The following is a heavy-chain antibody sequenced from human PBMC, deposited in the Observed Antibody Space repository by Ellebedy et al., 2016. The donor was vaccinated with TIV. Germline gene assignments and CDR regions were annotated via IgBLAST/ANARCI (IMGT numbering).Heavy chain of an antibody. V-gene: IGHV1-69*04. Sequence: AASVKVSCKASGGTFSSYAISWVRQAPGQGLEWMGRIIPILGIANYAQKFQGRVTITADKSTSTAYMELSSLRSEDTAVYYCASLYSSSMGWFDPWGQGTLVTVSS. CDR3: ASLYSSSMGWFDP. J-gene: IGHJ5*02. CDR2: IIPILGIA. CDR1: GGTFSSYA. D-gene: IGHD6-13*01.